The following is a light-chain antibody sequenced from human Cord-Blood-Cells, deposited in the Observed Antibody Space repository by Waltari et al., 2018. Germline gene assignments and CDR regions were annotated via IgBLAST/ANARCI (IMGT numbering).Light chain of an antibody. Sequence: QSALTQPRSVSGSPGQSVTISCTGTSSDVGGYNYVSWYQQHPGKAPKLMIYDVSKRPSGVPDRFSGSKSSNTASLTISGLQAEDEADYYCCSYAGSYTFAVFGGGTKLTVL. J-gene: IGLJ3*02. CDR2: DVS. CDR3: CSYAGSYTFAV. CDR1: SSDVGGYNY. V-gene: IGLV2-11*01.